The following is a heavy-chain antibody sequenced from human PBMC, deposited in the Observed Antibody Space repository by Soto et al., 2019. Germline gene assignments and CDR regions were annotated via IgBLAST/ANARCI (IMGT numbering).Heavy chain of an antibody. D-gene: IGHD3-16*01. CDR3: ARVSTGRGTDYYYYGMDV. J-gene: IGHJ6*02. V-gene: IGHV1-69*01. CDR2: VIPIFGTA. Sequence: QVQLVQSGAEVKKPGSSVKVSCKASGGTFSSYAISWVRQSPGQGLEWMGGVIPIFGTANYAQKFQGRVTITADESTSTAYMELSSLRSEDTAVYYCARVSTGRGTDYYYYGMDVWGQGTTVTVSS. CDR1: GGTFSSYA.